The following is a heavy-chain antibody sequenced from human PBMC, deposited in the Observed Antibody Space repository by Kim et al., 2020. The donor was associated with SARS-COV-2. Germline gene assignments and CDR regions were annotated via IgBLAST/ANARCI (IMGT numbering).Heavy chain of an antibody. CDR2: IYYSGST. Sequence: SETLSLTCTVSGGSISSSSYYWGWIRQPPGKGLEWIGSIYYSGSTYYNPSLKSRVTISVDTSKNQFSLKLSSVTAADTAVYYCARHWVGSGSYNWFDPWGQGTLFTVSS. J-gene: IGHJ5*02. CDR1: GGSISSSSYY. V-gene: IGHV4-39*01. D-gene: IGHD3-10*01. CDR3: ARHWVGSGSYNWFDP.